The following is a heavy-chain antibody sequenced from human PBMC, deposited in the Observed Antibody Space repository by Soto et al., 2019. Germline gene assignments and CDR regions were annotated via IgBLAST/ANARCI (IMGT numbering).Heavy chain of an antibody. CDR1: GGTFSSYA. V-gene: IGHV1-69*12. CDR3: ARDPPEREYYESRGFDP. Sequence: QVQLVQSGAEVKKPGSSVKVSCKASGGTFSSYAISWVRQAPGQGLEWMGGIIPIFGTANYAQKFQGRVTITADESTSTAYMELSSLRSEDTAVYYCARDPPEREYYESRGFDPWGQGTLVTVSS. J-gene: IGHJ5*02. D-gene: IGHD3-22*01. CDR2: IIPIFGTA.